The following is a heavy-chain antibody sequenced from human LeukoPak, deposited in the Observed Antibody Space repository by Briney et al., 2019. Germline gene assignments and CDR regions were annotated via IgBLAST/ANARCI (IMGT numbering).Heavy chain of an antibody. CDR2: MRYDGSIK. CDR3: AKVGAAGTAYYFDY. J-gene: IGHJ4*02. Sequence: GGSLRLSCAASGFTFTTYDIHWVRQAPGKGLEWVAFMRYDGSIKYYADSVKGRFTISRDNSKNTVYLQVNSLRAEDTAVYYCAKVGAAGTAYYFDYWGQGTLVTVSS. CDR1: GFTFTTYD. V-gene: IGHV3-30*02. D-gene: IGHD6-13*01.